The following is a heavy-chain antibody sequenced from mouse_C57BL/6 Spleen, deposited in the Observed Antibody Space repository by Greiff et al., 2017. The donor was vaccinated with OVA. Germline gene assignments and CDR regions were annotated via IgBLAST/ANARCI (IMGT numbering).Heavy chain of an antibody. Sequence: VKLQQPGAELVRPGSSVKLSCKASGYTFTSYWMDWVKQRPGQGLEWIGNIYPSDSETHYNQKFKDKATLTVDKSSSTAYMQLSSLTSEDSAVYYCARNWDGFAYWGQGTLVTVSA. D-gene: IGHD4-1*01. J-gene: IGHJ3*01. CDR1: GYTFTSYW. CDR3: ARNWDGFAY. V-gene: IGHV1-61*01. CDR2: IYPSDSET.